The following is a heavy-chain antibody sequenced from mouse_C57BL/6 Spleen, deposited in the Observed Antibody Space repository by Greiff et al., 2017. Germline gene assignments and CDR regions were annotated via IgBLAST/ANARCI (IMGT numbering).Heavy chain of an antibody. J-gene: IGHJ2*01. CDR2: IDPSDSYT. Sequence: QVQLQQPGAELVMPGASVKLSCKASGYTFTSYWMHWVKQRPGQGLEWIGEIDPSDSYTNYNQKFKGKSTLTVDKSSSTAYMQLSSLTSEDSAVYSCARRRGGCYFGYWGQGPPLTVSS. V-gene: IGHV1-69*01. D-gene: IGHD1-1*02. CDR3: ARRRGGCYFGY. CDR1: GYTFTSYW.